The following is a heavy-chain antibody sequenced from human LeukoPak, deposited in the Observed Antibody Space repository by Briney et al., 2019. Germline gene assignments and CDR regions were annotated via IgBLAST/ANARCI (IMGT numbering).Heavy chain of an antibody. J-gene: IGHJ4*02. CDR1: GYTFTGYY. Sequence: ASVKVSCKASGYTFTGYYMHWVRQAPGQRLEWMGWINAGNGNTKYSQKFQGRVTITRDTSASTAYMELSSLRSGDTAVYYCARDTVLGATGGFFYYWGQGTLVTVSS. CDR2: INAGNGNT. CDR3: ARDTVLGATGGFFYY. D-gene: IGHD1-26*01. V-gene: IGHV1-3*01.